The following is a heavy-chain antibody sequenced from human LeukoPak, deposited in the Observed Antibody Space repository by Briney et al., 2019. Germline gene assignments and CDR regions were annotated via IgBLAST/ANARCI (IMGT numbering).Heavy chain of an antibody. CDR1: GGTFSSYA. CDR3: ACAYGSGWYEPVEYFQH. Sequence: GASVKVSCKASGGTFSSYAISWVRQAPGQGLEWMGRIIPIFGTANYAQKFQGRVTITTDESTSTAYMELSSLRSEDTAVYYCACAYGSGWYEPVEYFQHRGQGTLVTVSS. J-gene: IGHJ1*01. D-gene: IGHD6-19*01. V-gene: IGHV1-69*05. CDR2: IIPIFGTA.